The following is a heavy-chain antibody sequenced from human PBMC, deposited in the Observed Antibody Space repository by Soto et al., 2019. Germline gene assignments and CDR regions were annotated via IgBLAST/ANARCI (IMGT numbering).Heavy chain of an antibody. CDR3: AKDPAGHTTMIVVAPFDY. CDR1: GFTLSSYA. J-gene: IGHJ4*02. CDR2: ISGSGGST. Sequence: GGSLRLSCAASGFTLSSYAMSWVRQAPGKGLEWVSAISGSGGSTYYADSVKGRFTISRDNSKNTLYLQMNSLRAEDTAVYYCAKDPAGHTTMIVVAPFDYWGQGTLVTVSS. D-gene: IGHD3-22*01. V-gene: IGHV3-23*01.